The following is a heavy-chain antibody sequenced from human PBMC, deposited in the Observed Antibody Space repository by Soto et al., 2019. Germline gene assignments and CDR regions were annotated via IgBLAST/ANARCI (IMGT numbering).Heavy chain of an antibody. J-gene: IGHJ6*02. CDR1: GGSFSGYY. CDR2: INHSGST. D-gene: IGHD3-16*02. CDR3: ARDPLMITFGGVILYYGMDV. V-gene: IGHV4-34*01. Sequence: SETLSLTCAVYGGSFSGYYWSWIRQPPGKGLEWIGEINHSGSTNYNPSLKSRVTISVDTSKNQFSLKLSSVTAADTAVYYCARDPLMITFGGVILYYGMDVWGQGTTVTVSS.